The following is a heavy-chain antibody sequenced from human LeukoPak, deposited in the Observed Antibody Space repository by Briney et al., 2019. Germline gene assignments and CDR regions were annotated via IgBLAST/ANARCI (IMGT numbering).Heavy chain of an antibody. V-gene: IGHV3-53*01. Sequence: GGSLRLSCRVSGFTVSSNSMSWVHQAPGKGLEWISFIYSGGSTQYSDSVKGRFTISRDNSKNTLYLQMNSLRAEDTAVYYCARRAGDYSHPYDCWGQGTLVTVSS. J-gene: IGHJ4*02. CDR3: ARRAGDYSHPYDC. D-gene: IGHD3-22*01. CDR2: IYSGGST. CDR1: GFTVSSNS.